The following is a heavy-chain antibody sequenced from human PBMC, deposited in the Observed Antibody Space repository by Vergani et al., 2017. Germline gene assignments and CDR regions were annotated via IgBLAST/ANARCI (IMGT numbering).Heavy chain of an antibody. CDR2: ISYDGSNK. Sequence: QVQLVESGGGVVQPGRSLRLSCAASGFTFSSYGMHWVRQAPAKGLEWVAVISYDGSNKYYADSVKGRFTISRDNSKNTLYLQMNSLRAEDTAVYYCAKSGEMATITDYFDYWGQGTLVTVSS. CDR3: AKSGEMATITDYFDY. CDR1: GFTFSSYG. J-gene: IGHJ4*02. D-gene: IGHD5-24*01. V-gene: IGHV3-30*18.